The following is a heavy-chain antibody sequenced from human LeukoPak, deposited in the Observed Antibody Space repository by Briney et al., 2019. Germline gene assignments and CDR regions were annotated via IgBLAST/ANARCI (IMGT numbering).Heavy chain of an antibody. J-gene: IGHJ6*02. CDR1: GFTFSSYG. V-gene: IGHV3-30*03. Sequence: GGSLRLSCAAPGFTFSSYGMHWVRQAPGKGLEWVAVISYDGSNKYYADSVKGRFTISRDNAKNTLYLQMNSLRAEDTAVYYCARDAVDTANAVWGQGTTVTVSS. CDR3: ARDAVDTANAV. D-gene: IGHD5-18*01. CDR2: ISYDGSNK.